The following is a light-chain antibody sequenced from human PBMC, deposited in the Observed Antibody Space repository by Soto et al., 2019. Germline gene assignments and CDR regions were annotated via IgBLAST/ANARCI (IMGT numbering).Light chain of an antibody. CDR2: GAS. CDR3: QQRSNWPPIT. V-gene: IGKV3-11*01. CDR1: QNIGSN. J-gene: IGKJ5*01. Sequence: EVVMTQSPATLSASPGERVILSCRASQNIGSNLAWYQQRPGQAPRLLMYGASTRATETPARFSGSGSGTDFTLTISSLEPEDFAVYYCQQRSNWPPITFGQGTRLEIK.